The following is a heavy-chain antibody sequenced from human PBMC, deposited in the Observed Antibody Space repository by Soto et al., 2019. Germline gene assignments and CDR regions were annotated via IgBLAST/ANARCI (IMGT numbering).Heavy chain of an antibody. V-gene: IGHV1-2*02. CDR3: ARDERGTRGFAEMYS. J-gene: IGHJ6*02. CDR2: INPNSGDT. CDR1: GDRFTGSD. D-gene: IGHD1-1*01. Sequence: GIPAEVCSDSCGDRFTGSDVAGARQAPGRGLERMGWINPNSGDTEYAQNIKGRVTMTRDTSFNLVYMEMSGLMSDDTAVYYCARDERGTRGFAEMYSWGQGTAVTISS.